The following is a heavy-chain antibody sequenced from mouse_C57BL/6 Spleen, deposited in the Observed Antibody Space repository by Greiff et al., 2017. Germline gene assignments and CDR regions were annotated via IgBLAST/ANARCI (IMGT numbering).Heavy chain of an antibody. CDR3: ARVDPHYYAMDY. V-gene: IGHV1-81*01. CDR1: GYTFTSYG. CDR2: IYPRSGNT. J-gene: IGHJ4*01. Sequence: QVQLQQSGAELARPGASVKLSCKASGYTFTSYGISWVEQRPGQGLEWIGEIYPRSGNTYYNETFKGKAKLTAEKSSSTAYMELRRLTSEDSAVYYCARVDPHYYAMDYWGQGTSVTVSS.